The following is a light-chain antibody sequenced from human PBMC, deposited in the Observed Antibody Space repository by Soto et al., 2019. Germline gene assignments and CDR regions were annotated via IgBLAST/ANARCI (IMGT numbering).Light chain of an antibody. CDR3: QQYNNWPQT. J-gene: IGKJ1*01. CDR2: GAS. CDR1: QSVGSN. Sequence: EIVMTQSPATLSVSPGERATLSCRASQSVGSNLAWYQQKAGQAPRLLIYGASTRATGITARFSGSGSGTEFTLTISSLQSEDFAVYYCQQYNNWPQTFGQGTKVEIK. V-gene: IGKV3-15*01.